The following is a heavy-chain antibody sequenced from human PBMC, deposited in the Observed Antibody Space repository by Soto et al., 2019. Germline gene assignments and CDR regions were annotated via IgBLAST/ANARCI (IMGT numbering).Heavy chain of an antibody. D-gene: IGHD3-10*01. J-gene: IGHJ6*02. CDR2: ISYDGSNK. V-gene: IGHV3-30*18. CDR3: AKERMVRGYYYYYYGMDV. CDR1: GFTFSSYG. Sequence: VKLLESGGGLVQPGGSLRLSCAASGFTFSSYGMHWVRQAPGKGLEWVAVISYDGSNKYYADSVKGRFTISRDNSKNTLYLQMNSLRAEDTAVYYCAKERMVRGYYYYYYGMDVWGQGTTVTVSS.